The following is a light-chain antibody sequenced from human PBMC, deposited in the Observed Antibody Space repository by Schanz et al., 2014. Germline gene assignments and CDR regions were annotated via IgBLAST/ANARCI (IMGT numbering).Light chain of an antibody. J-gene: IGLJ1*01. CDR1: NSNIGNNY. CDR2: DNN. V-gene: IGLV1-51*01. Sequence: QSVLTQPPSVSAAPGQKVTISCSGSNSNIGNNYVSWYQQLPGTAPKLLIYDNNKRPSGIPDRFSGSKSGTSATLGITGLQTGDEADYYCGSYTTSINYVFGTGTKLTVL. CDR3: GSYTTSINYV.